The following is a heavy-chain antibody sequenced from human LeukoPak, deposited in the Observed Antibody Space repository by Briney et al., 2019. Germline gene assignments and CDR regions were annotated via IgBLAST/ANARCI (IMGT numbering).Heavy chain of an antibody. CDR1: GFTFSSYD. J-gene: IGHJ4*02. D-gene: IGHD5-18*01. V-gene: IGHV3-30*18. CDR2: ISYDGSTI. CDR3: AKVKSYSSGSSGY. Sequence: GRSLRLSCAASGFTFSSYDMHWVRQAPGKGLEWVAVISYDGSTIYYADSVKGRLTISRDNSKNTLYLQMNSLEAEDTAVYYCAKVKSYSSGSSGYWGQGTPVTVSS.